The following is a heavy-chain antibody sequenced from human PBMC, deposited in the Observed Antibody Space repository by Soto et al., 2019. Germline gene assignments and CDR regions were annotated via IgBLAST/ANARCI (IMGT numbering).Heavy chain of an antibody. V-gene: IGHV3-23*01. CDR1: GFTFSSYA. Sequence: GGSLRLSCAASGFTFSSYAMSWVRQAPGKGLEWVSAISGSGGSTYYADSVKGRFTISRDNSKNTLYLQMNSLRAEDTAVYYCAKDPQFLIIKNWFDPWGQGTLVTVSS. CDR2: ISGSGGST. J-gene: IGHJ5*02. CDR3: AKDPQFLIIKNWFDP. D-gene: IGHD3-10*01.